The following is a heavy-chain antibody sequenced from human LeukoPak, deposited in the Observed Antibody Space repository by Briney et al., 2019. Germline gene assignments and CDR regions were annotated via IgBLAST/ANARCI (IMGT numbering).Heavy chain of an antibody. V-gene: IGHV3-48*03. D-gene: IGHD4/OR15-4a*01. CDR1: GFSFSSYE. CDR2: INRDSAII. Sequence: GGSLRLSCAASGFSFSSYEMNWVRQAPGKGLEWVSNINRDSAIIHYADSVKGRFTISRDNAKNSLYLQMNSLRAEDTAVYYCARRVPYYGMNVWGQGTTVTVSS. J-gene: IGHJ6*02. CDR3: ARRVPYYGMNV.